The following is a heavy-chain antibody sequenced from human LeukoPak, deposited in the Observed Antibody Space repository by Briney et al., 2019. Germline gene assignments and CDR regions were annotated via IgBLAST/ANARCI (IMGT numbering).Heavy chain of an antibody. J-gene: IGHJ6*02. V-gene: IGHV1-18*01. D-gene: IGHD4-11*01. CDR3: AIVSLTTVTRVYGMDV. CDR2: ISAYNGNT. CDR1: GYTFTSYG. Sequence: ASVKVSCKASGYTFTSYGISWVRQAPGQGLEWMGWISAYNGNTNYAQKLQGRVTMTTDTSTSTAYMELRSLRSDATAVYYCAIVSLTTVTRVYGMDVWGQGTTVTVSS.